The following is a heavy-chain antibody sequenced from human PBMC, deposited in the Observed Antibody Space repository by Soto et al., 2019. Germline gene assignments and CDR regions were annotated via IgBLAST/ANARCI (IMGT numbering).Heavy chain of an antibody. J-gene: IGHJ1*01. CDR3: ARHMGDILTGYITGYFQH. Sequence: PGESLKISCKGSGYSFTSYWISWVRQMPGKGLEWMGRIDPSDSYTNYSPSFQGHVTISADKSISTAYLQWSSLKASDTAMYYCARHMGDILTGYITGYFQHWGQGTLVTVSS. CDR1: GYSFTSYW. CDR2: IDPSDSYT. V-gene: IGHV5-10-1*01. D-gene: IGHD3-9*01.